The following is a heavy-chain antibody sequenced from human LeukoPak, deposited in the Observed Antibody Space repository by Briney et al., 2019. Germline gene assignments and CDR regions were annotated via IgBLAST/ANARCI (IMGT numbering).Heavy chain of an antibody. Sequence: PGRSLRLSCAASGFTFSSYSMNWVRHAPGKGLDWVSSIRTSSSYIYYADSVKGRFTISRDNAKNSLYLQMNSLRAEDTAVYYCARYCSGGSCYHRDYYGMDVWGQGTTVTVSS. J-gene: IGHJ6*02. CDR3: ARYCSGGSCYHRDYYGMDV. V-gene: IGHV3-21*01. CDR1: GFTFSSYS. D-gene: IGHD2-15*01. CDR2: IRTSSSYI.